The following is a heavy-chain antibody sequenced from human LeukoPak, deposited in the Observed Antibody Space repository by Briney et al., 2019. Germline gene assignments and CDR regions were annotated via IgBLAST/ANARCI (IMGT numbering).Heavy chain of an antibody. CDR3: ARRGKLRFRVVPAARVGNWFDP. V-gene: IGHV3-30*02. D-gene: IGHD2-2*01. CDR2: IRYDGSNK. Sequence: GGSLRLSCAASGFTFSSYGMHWVRQAPGKGLEWVAFIRYDGSNKYYADSVKGRFTISRDNTKNTLYLQMNSLRAEDTAVYYCARRGKLRFRVVPAARVGNWFDPWGQGTLVTVSS. CDR1: GFTFSSYG. J-gene: IGHJ5*02.